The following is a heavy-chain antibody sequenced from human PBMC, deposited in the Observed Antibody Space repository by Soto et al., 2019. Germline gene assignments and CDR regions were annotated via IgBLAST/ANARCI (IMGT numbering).Heavy chain of an antibody. CDR2: INAGNGNT. V-gene: IGHV1-3*01. Sequence: QVPLVQSGAEVKKPGASVKVSCKASGYTFTSYAMHWVRQAPGQRLEWMGWINAGNGNTKYSQKFQGRVTITRDTSASTAYMELSSLRSEDTAVYYCAREGCSSTSCHPDYYYYYYMDVWGKGTTVTVSS. CDR1: GYTFTSYA. J-gene: IGHJ6*03. CDR3: AREGCSSTSCHPDYYYYYYMDV. D-gene: IGHD2-2*01.